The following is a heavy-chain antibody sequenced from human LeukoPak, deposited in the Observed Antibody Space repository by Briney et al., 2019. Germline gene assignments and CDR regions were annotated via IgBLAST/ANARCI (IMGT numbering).Heavy chain of an antibody. J-gene: IGHJ4*02. V-gene: IGHV4-59*01. CDR2: IYYRGST. CDR3: ARDKAGYNDY. Sequence: PSETLSLTCTVSGGSISSYYWSWIRQPPGKGLEWIGYIYYRGSTTYNPPLKSRVSISVDTSKNQFSLRLSSVTAADTAVYYCARDKAGYNDYWGQGTLVTVSS. CDR1: GGSISSYY. D-gene: IGHD5-24*01.